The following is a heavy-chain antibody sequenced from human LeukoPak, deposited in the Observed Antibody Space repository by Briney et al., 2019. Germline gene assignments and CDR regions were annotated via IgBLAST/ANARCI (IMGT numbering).Heavy chain of an antibody. D-gene: IGHD3-3*01. J-gene: IGHJ6*02. CDR2: IYSGGST. CDR3: ARTPFSFVSHYYYGMDV. CDR1: GFTVSSNY. Sequence: GGSLRLSCAASGFTVSSNYMSWVRQAPGKGLGWVSVIYSGGSTYYADSVKGRFTISRDNSKNTLCLQMNSLRAEDTAVYYCARTPFSFVSHYYYGMDVWGQGTTVTVSS. V-gene: IGHV3-53*01.